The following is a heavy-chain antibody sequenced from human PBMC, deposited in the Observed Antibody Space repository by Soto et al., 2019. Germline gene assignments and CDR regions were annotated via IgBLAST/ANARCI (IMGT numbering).Heavy chain of an antibody. V-gene: IGHV1-18*01. CDR2: ISAHNGNT. D-gene: IGHD1-1*01. Sequence: QVHLVQSGAEVKKPGASVKVSCKASGYTFTSYGITWVRQAPGQGLEWMGWISAHNGNTDYAQKLQGRVIVTRDTSTSTAYMELRSLISDHTAVYYCARGRYGDYSGQGALVTVSS. J-gene: IGHJ4*01. CDR3: ARGRYGDY. CDR1: GYTFTSYG.